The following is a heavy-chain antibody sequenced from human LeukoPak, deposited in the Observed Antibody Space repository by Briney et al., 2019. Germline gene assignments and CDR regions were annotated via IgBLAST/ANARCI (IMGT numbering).Heavy chain of an antibody. J-gene: IGHJ4*02. CDR2: ISTSGTTI. CDR1: GFTFNSYE. V-gene: IGHV3-48*03. D-gene: IGHD2-8*02. Sequence: PGGSLRLSCAASGFTFNSYEMNWVRQAPGKGLEWVSYISTSGTTIYYADSVKGRFTISRDNAKNSLYLQMNSLRAEDTAVYYCARSTLATTGTYWGQGTLVTVS. CDR3: ARSTLATTGTY.